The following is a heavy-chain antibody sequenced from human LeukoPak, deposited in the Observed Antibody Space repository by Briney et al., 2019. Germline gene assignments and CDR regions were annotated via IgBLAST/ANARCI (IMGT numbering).Heavy chain of an antibody. Sequence: PGGSLRLSCAASGFTFNNYGMHWVRQAPGKGLEWVAVISYDGRNIHYLDSVKGRFTISRDISTDTLWLQMDSLRTEDTAVYYCAKGPLRGTAAAIDYWGQGTLVTVSS. CDR3: AKGPLRGTAAAIDY. V-gene: IGHV3-30*18. D-gene: IGHD2-2*01. CDR2: ISYDGRNI. J-gene: IGHJ4*02. CDR1: GFTFNNYG.